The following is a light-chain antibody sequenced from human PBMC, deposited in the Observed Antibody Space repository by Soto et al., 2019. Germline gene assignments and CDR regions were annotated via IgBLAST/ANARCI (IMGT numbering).Light chain of an antibody. CDR3: QTWGTGIRV. CDR2: VNSDGSH. Sequence: QPVLTQSPSASAPLGASVKLTCTLSSGHSSNAIAWHQQQPEKGPRYLMKVNSDGSHSKGDGIPDRFTGSSSGAERYLTISSLQSEDEADYYCQTWGTGIRVFGGGTKVTVL. V-gene: IGLV4-69*01. CDR1: SGHSSNA. J-gene: IGLJ3*02.